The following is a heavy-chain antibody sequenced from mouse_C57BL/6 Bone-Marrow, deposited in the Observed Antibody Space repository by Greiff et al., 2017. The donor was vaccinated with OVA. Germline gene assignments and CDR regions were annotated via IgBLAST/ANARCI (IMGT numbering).Heavy chain of an antibody. D-gene: IGHD2-4*01. CDR2: ISSGGDYI. CDR1: GFTFSSYA. J-gene: IGHJ3*01. Sequence: EVQRVESGEGLVKPGGSLKLSCAASGFTFSSYAMSWVRQTPEKRLEWVAYISSGGDYIYYADTVKGRFTISSDNARNTLYLQMSSLKSEDTAMYYCTRPLYDYDEGPWFAYWGQGTLVTVSA. V-gene: IGHV5-9-1*02. CDR3: TRPLYDYDEGPWFAY.